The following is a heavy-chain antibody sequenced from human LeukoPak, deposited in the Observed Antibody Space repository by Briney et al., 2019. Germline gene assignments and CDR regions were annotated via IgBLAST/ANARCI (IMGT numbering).Heavy chain of an antibody. CDR3: ARGEYYYYYYYMDV. Sequence: PGGSLRLSRAASGFTVSSNYMSWIRQAPGKGLEWVSIFYSGGYTYYADSVKGRFTISRDNSKNTLYLQMNSLRAEDTAVYYCARGEYYYYYYYMDVWGRGTTVTVSS. V-gene: IGHV3-66*02. CDR2: FYSGGYT. D-gene: IGHD3-10*01. J-gene: IGHJ6*03. CDR1: GFTVSSNY.